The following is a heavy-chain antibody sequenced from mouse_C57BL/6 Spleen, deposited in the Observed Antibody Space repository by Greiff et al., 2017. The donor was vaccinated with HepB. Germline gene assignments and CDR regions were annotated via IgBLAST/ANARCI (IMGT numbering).Heavy chain of an antibody. J-gene: IGHJ3*01. CDR2: INPSSGYT. V-gene: IGHV1-7*01. Sequence: VQLQESGAELAKPGASVKLSCKASGYTFTSYWMHWVKQRPGQGLEWIGYINPSSGYTKYKQKFKDKATLTADNSSSTAYMQLSSLTYEASAVYYCARYYSNFAWFAYWGQGTLVTVSA. CDR1: GYTFTSYW. CDR3: ARYYSNFAWFAY. D-gene: IGHD2-5*01.